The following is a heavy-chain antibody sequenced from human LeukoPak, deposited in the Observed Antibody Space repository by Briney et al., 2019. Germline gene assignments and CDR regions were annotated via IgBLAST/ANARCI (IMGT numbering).Heavy chain of an antibody. J-gene: IGHJ4*02. Sequence: PGGSLRLSCAASGFTFSSYSMNWVRQAPGKGLEWVSYISSSSSTIYYADSVKGRFTISRDNAKNSLYLQMNSLRAEDTAVYYCARDKVPPFTQALFDYWGQGTLVTVSS. CDR2: ISSSSSTI. CDR3: ARDKVPPFTQALFDY. CDR1: GFTFSSYS. V-gene: IGHV3-48*04. D-gene: IGHD3-10*01.